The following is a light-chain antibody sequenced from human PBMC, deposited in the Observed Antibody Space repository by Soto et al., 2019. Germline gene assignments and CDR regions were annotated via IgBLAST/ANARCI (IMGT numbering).Light chain of an antibody. CDR3: QQSNSFPLFT. CDR1: QGISSW. V-gene: IGKV1-12*02. J-gene: IGKJ3*01. CDR2: AAS. Sequence: DIQMTQSPSSVSASVGDRVTITCRASQGISSWLAWDQQKPGKAPKLLIYAASSLQSGVPSRLSGSGSGTDFTLTISSLQPDDFATYYCQQSNSFPLFTFGPGTKVDIK.